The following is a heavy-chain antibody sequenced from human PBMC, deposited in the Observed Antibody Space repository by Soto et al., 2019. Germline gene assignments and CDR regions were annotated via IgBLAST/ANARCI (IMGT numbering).Heavy chain of an antibody. CDR3: GRRAGSSGWYWVGP. CDR2: IIPIFGTA. CDR1: GGTFSSYA. V-gene: IGHV1-69*01. Sequence: QVQLVQSGGEVKKPGSSVKVSCKASGGTFSSYAISWVRQGPGQGLEWMGWIIPIFGTANYAQKFQGRVKITADESTSPAYMELSSLRSEGAAVYDCGRRAGSSGWYWVGPWGPGTLVTVSS. D-gene: IGHD6-19*01. J-gene: IGHJ5*02.